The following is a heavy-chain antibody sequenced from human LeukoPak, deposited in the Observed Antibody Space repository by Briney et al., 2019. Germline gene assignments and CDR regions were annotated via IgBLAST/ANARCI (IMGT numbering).Heavy chain of an antibody. Sequence: PGGSLRLSCAASGFTFSSYAMHWVRQAPGKGLEWVAVISYDGSNKYYADSVKGRFTISRDNSKNTLYLQMNSLRAEDTAVYYCARDKQNWNYRGVDYWGQGTLVTVSS. CDR2: ISYDGSNK. D-gene: IGHD1-7*01. J-gene: IGHJ4*02. CDR3: ARDKQNWNYRGVDY. CDR1: GFTFSSYA. V-gene: IGHV3-30-3*01.